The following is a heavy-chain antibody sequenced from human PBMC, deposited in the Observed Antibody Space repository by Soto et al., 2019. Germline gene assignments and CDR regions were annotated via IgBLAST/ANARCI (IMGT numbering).Heavy chain of an antibody. Sequence: QVQRVQSGAEVKTPGSSVKDSCKASRGTFISYAISWVRQAPGQALEWMGGFIPIFGTANYAQKFQGRVAITADESTSTAYMELSSLRSEDTAVYYCATLGTMGLKDVDCWGQGALVTVS. CDR1: RGTFISYA. CDR2: FIPIFGTA. V-gene: IGHV1-69*01. J-gene: IGHJ4*02. CDR3: ATLGTMGLKDVDC. D-gene: IGHD3-10*01.